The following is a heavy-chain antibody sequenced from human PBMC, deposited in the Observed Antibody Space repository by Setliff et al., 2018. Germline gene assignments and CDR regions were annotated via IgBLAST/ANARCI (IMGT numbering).Heavy chain of an antibody. CDR1: GITFKNAW. CDR2: IKSSTEDAST. Sequence: PGGSLRLSCAASGITFKNAWMTWVRQAPGKGLECVGRIKSSTEDASTDLAAAVKGRFTMSRDDSRNTVYLQMSSLKSEDTALYFCATGPRDNRNFLNWLGSWGQGTLVTVSS. V-gene: IGHV3-15*01. J-gene: IGHJ5*01. CDR3: ATGPRDNRNFLNWLGS. D-gene: IGHD3-3*01.